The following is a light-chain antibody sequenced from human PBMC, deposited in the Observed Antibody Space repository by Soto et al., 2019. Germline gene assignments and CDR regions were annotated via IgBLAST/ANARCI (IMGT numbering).Light chain of an antibody. CDR2: GAS. J-gene: IGKJ4*01. V-gene: IGKV3-15*01. Sequence: EIVMTQSPATLSASPGERAALSCRASQSVGSNLAWYQQKPGQAPRLLIYGASTRATAIPARFSGSGSGTEFTLTISSLQSEDFAVCYCQQYKIWPEGFGGGTKVDIK. CDR3: QQYKIWPEG. CDR1: QSVGSN.